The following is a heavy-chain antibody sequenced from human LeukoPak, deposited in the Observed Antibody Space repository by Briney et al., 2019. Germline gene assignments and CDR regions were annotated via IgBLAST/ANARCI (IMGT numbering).Heavy chain of an antibody. CDR3: AKDIGSGSYRRGLDY. CDR2: ISSSSSYI. Sequence: GGSLRLSCAASGFTFSSYSMNWVRQAPGKGLEWVSSISSSSSYIYYADSVKGRFTISRDNAKNSLYLQMNSLRAEDTALYYCAKDIGSGSYRRGLDYWGQGTLVTVSS. J-gene: IGHJ4*02. CDR1: GFTFSSYS. D-gene: IGHD1-26*01. V-gene: IGHV3-21*04.